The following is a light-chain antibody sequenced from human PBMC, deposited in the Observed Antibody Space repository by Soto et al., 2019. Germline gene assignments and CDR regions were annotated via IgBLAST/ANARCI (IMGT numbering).Light chain of an antibody. CDR1: QSISSY. CDR3: QQRYSTPRT. V-gene: IGKV1-39*01. CDR2: AAS. J-gene: IGKJ1*01. Sequence: DIQMTQSPSSLSASVGDRVTITCRASQSISSYLNWYQQKPGKAPKLLIYAASSLQSGVPSRFSGSGSWTDFTLTISSLQPEDFATYSCQQRYSTPRTFGQGTKVQIK.